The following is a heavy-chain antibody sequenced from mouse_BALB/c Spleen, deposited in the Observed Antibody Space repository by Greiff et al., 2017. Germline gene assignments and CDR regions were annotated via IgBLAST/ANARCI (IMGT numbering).Heavy chain of an antibody. CDR3: ARGYDEGWFAY. Sequence: QVQLQQSGAELAKPGASVKMSCKASGYTFTSYWMHWVKQRPGQGLEWIGYINPSTGYTEYNQKFKDKATLTADKSSSTAYMQLSSLTSEDSAVYYCARGYDEGWFAYWGQGTLVTVSA. D-gene: IGHD2-2*01. CDR1: GYTFTSYW. J-gene: IGHJ3*01. V-gene: IGHV1-7*01. CDR2: INPSTGYT.